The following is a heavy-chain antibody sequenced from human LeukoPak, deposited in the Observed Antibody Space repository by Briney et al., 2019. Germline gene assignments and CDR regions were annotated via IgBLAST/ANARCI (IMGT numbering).Heavy chain of an antibody. CDR3: ARADGSGRK. CDR1: GFTFSSYW. J-gene: IGHJ4*02. Sequence: PGGSLRLSCAASGFTFSSYWMTWVRQAPGKGLEWVANIKQGGSENYYVDSVKGRFTISRDNAKNSLYLQMNSLRAEDTAVYYCARADGSGRKWGQGTLVTVSS. D-gene: IGHD3-10*01. V-gene: IGHV3-7*01. CDR2: IKQGGSEN.